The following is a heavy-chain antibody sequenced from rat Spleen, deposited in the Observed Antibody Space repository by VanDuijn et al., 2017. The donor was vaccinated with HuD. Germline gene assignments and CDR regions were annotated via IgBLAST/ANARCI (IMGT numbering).Heavy chain of an antibody. CDR1: GFTFSDYA. D-gene: IGHD1-2*01. CDR2: ITNTGGDS. V-gene: IGHV5-31*01. J-gene: IGHJ3*01. Sequence: EVQLVESGGGLVQPGRSLKLSCVASGFTFSDYAMAWVRQAPTKGLEWVGSITNTGGDSFYPDSVKGRFTISRDNAKSTLYLQMNSLRSDDTATYYCTTRPYYSSLNWFPYWGQGTLVTVSS. CDR3: TTRPYYSSLNWFPY.